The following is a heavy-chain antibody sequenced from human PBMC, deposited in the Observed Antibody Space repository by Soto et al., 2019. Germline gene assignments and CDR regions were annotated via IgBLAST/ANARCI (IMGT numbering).Heavy chain of an antibody. V-gene: IGHV4-31*03. J-gene: IGHJ3*02. CDR3: ARQLRPLHRAFDI. D-gene: IGHD1-1*01. CDR2: IYYSGST. CDR1: GGSISSGGYY. Sequence: QVQLQESGPGLVKPSQTLSLTCTVSGGSISSGGYYWSWIRQHPGKGLEWIGYIYYSGSTYYNPYLKSRVTISVDTSKTQFSLKLSSVTAADTAVYYCARQLRPLHRAFDIWGQGTMVTVSS.